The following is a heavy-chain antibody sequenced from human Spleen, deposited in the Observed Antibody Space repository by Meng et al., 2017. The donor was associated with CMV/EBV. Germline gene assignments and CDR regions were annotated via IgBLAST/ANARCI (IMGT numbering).Heavy chain of an antibody. CDR1: GYSISSGYY. CDR3: ARVVIVVVPAATHQAFDI. CDR2: IYHSGST. D-gene: IGHD2-2*01. J-gene: IGHJ3*02. V-gene: IGHV4-38-2*02. Sequence: SETLSLTCTVSGYSISSGYYWGWIRQPPGKGLEWIGSIYHSGSTYYNPSLKSRVTISVDTSKNQFSLKLSPVTAADTAVYYCARVVIVVVPAATHQAFDIWGQGTMVTVSS.